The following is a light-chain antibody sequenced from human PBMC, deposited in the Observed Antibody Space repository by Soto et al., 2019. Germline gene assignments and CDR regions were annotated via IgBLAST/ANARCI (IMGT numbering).Light chain of an antibody. J-gene: IGKJ1*01. CDR2: GAS. Sequence: VLTQSRFRLSLYQVASAHLSCRVSQSVSSNYLAWYQQRPGQAPRLLIYGASSRATGIPDRFSGSGSGTDFTLTISRLEAEDFAVYYCQLYATPRRTFGQGT. V-gene: IGKV3-20*01. CDR1: QSVSSNY. CDR3: QLYATPRRT.